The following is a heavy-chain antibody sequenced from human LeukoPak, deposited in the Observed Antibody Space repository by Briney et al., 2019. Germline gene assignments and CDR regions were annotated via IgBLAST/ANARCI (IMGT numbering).Heavy chain of an antibody. CDR2: ISSNGGST. J-gene: IGHJ4*02. V-gene: IGHV3-64*04. Sequence: GGSLRLSCSASGFTFSSYAMHWVRQAPGKGLEYVSTISSNGGSTYYIDSVKGRFTISRDNSKNTLYLQMNSLRAEDTAVYYCAKAHGGSYHSGIDWGQGTLVTVSS. CDR3: AKAHGGSYHSGID. D-gene: IGHD1-26*01. CDR1: GFTFSSYA.